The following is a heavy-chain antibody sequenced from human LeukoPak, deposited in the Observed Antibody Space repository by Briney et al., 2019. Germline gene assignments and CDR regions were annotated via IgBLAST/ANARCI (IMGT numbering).Heavy chain of an antibody. CDR3: ARHFSPGDYWYFDL. CDR1: GGSISSYY. V-gene: IGHV4-59*08. Sequence: KTSETLSLTCTVSGGSISSYYWSWIRQPPGKGLEWIGYIYYSGSTNYNPSLKSRVTISVDTSKNHFSLNLRSVTAADTAVYYCARHFSPGDYWYFDLWGRGTLVTVSS. CDR2: IYYSGST. D-gene: IGHD2-2*01. J-gene: IGHJ2*01.